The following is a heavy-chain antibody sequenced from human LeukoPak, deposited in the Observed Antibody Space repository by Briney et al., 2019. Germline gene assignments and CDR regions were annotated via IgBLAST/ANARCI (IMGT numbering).Heavy chain of an antibody. Sequence: ASVKVSCKASGYTFTGYYMHWVRQAPGQGLEWMGWINPNSGGTNYAQKFQGRVTMTRDTSISTAYMELSRLRSDDTAVYYCARDSGSSSWTAGAFDIWGQGTMVTVSS. J-gene: IGHJ3*02. V-gene: IGHV1-2*02. CDR1: GYTFTGYY. CDR3: ARDSGSSSWTAGAFDI. CDR2: INPNSGGT. D-gene: IGHD6-13*01.